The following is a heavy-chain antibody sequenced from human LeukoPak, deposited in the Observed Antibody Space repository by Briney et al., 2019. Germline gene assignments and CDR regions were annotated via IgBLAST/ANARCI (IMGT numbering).Heavy chain of an antibody. V-gene: IGHV3-23*01. Sequence: GGSLRLSCAASGFTFSSYAMSWVRQAPGKGLAWVSSISGSAGDTYYADSVKGRFTISRDYSKNTLSLQMNSLRAEDTAVYYCAKDRAHDYSNYEVDSWGQGTLVTVSS. D-gene: IGHD4-11*01. CDR2: ISGSAGDT. CDR1: GFTFSSYA. CDR3: AKDRAHDYSNYEVDS. J-gene: IGHJ4*02.